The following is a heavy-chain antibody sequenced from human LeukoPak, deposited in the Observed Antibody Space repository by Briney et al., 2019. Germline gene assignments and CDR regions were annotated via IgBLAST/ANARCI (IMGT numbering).Heavy chain of an antibody. J-gene: IGHJ4*02. CDR1: GMTFSSYG. V-gene: IGHV3-33*01. CDR3: ARDFGSGADV. D-gene: IGHD3-10*01. CDR2: IWYDGSNK. Sequence: GGSLRLSYAASGMTFSSYGMHWVRQAPGKGLEWVSLIWYDGSNKYYGDSVKGRFTISRDNSKNMLYLQMNSLRADDTAVYYCARDFGSGADVWGQGTLVSVSS.